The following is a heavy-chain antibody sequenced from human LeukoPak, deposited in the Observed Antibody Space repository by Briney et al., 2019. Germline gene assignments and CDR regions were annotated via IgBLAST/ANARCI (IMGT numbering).Heavy chain of an antibody. V-gene: IGHV1-24*01. CDR3: ATSTGKQLAPGY. CDR1: GYTLTELS. J-gene: IGHJ4*02. D-gene: IGHD6-6*01. Sequence: ASVKVSCKVSGYTLTELSMHWVRQAPGKALEWMGGFDPEDGETIYAQKFQGRVTMTEDTSTDTAYMELSSLRSEDTAVYYCATSTGKQLAPGYWGQGTLVTVSS. CDR2: FDPEDGET.